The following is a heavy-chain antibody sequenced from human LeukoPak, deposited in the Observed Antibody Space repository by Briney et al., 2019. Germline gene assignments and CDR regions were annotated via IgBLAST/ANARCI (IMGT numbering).Heavy chain of an antibody. V-gene: IGHV3-48*03. CDR1: GFYFSDYD. D-gene: IGHD5-24*01. CDR2: VSSSGNTI. J-gene: IGHJ4*02. CDR3: ARGLHGYPFDY. Sequence: GGSLRLSCAASGFYFSDYDLNWVRQAPGKGLEWVSYVSSSGNTIYSADSVKGRFTISRDNAKNSLFLQMNSLRAEDTAVYYCARGLHGYPFDYWGQGSLVTVSS.